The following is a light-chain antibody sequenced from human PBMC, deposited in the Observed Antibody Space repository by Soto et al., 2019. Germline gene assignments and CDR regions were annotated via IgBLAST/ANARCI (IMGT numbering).Light chain of an antibody. CDR1: GNAVSYQL. Sequence: QSVLTQPASVSGSPGQSITISCSGNAVSYQLVSWYQQQPGKAPKLILYNVTRRPSGVSNRFSGFKSGTTASLKITGLQAEDETDYYRCSFVGVTNDVFGNGTKVTVL. J-gene: IGLJ1*01. V-gene: IGLV2-23*02. CDR3: CSFVGVTNDV. CDR2: NVT.